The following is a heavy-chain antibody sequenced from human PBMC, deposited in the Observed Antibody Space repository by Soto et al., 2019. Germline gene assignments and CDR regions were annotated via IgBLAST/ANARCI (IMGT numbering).Heavy chain of an antibody. D-gene: IGHD3-3*01. J-gene: IGHJ5*02. V-gene: IGHV4-34*01. CDR1: GGSFSGYY. Sequence: PSETLSLTCAVYGGSFSGYYWSWIRQPPGKGLEWIGEINHSGSTNYNPSPKRRVTISVDTSKNQFSLKLSSVAAADTAVYYCARGPAYPYCDCWSGYYQDNWFDPRGQGTLVTVSS. CDR3: ARGPAYPYCDCWSGYYQDNWFDP. CDR2: INHSGST.